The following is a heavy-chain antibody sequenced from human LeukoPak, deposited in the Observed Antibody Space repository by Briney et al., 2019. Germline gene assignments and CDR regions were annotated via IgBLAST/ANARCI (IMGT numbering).Heavy chain of an antibody. J-gene: IGHJ5*02. CDR2: IYYSGST. V-gene: IGHV4-39*01. CDR1: GGSISSSSYS. CDR3: ARRHGAPWFDP. D-gene: IGHD3-16*01. Sequence: SETLSLTWTVSGGSISSSSYSWGWIRQPPGKGLEWIGSIYYSGSTYYNPSLKSRVTISVDTSKNQFSLKLSSVTAADTAVYYCARRHGAPWFDPWGQGTLVTVPS.